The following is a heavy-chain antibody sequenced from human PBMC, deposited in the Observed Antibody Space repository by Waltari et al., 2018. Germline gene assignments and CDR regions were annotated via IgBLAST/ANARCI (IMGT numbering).Heavy chain of an antibody. D-gene: IGHD3-3*01. V-gene: IGHV3-23*02. Sequence: EVRLLESGGVLVQPGGSLRLSCDASVFTFSTYFISWVRQAPGKGLEWVAGIRANDDSTYYGDSVKGRFTISRDISKNKLSLQMNSLRAEDTAIYYCAKGDYAFWSGQNWYDAWGQGTHVTVSS. CDR3: AKGDYAFWSGQNWYDA. J-gene: IGHJ5*02. CDR2: IRANDDST. CDR1: VFTFSTYF.